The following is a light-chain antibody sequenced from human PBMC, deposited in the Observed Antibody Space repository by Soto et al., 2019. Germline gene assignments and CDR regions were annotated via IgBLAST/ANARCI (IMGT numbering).Light chain of an antibody. J-gene: IGLJ1*01. Sequence: QSALTQPASVSGSPGQSVTISCTGTSSDIGGYKYVSWYQQYPGKAPKLMIYEGSKRPSGVSNRFSGSKSGNTASLTISGIQAEDEADYSCSSFSRSTTLYVFGTGTKVTV. V-gene: IGLV2-14*01. CDR3: SSFSRSTTLYV. CDR2: EGS. CDR1: SSDIGGYKY.